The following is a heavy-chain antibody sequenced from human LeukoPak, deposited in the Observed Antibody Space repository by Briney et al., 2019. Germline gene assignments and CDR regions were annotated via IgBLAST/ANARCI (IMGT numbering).Heavy chain of an antibody. CDR3: ARDQGRGYYFDY. J-gene: IGHJ4*02. V-gene: IGHV3-30-3*01. CDR1: GFTFSSYA. Sequence: GGSLRLSCAASGFTFSSYAMHWVRQAPGKGLEWVAVISYDGSNKYYADSVKGRFTISRDNSKNTLYLQMYSLRAEDTAVYYCARDQGRGYYFDYWGQGTQVTVSS. CDR2: ISYDGSNK.